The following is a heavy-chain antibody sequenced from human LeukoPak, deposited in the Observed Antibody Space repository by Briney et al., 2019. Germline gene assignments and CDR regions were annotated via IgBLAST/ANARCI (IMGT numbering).Heavy chain of an antibody. CDR1: GFTFSRFG. V-gene: IGHV3-30*02. CDR3: AKDRELELPIDY. D-gene: IGHD1-7*01. Sequence: GGSLRLSCTASGFTFSRFGMHWVRQAPGKGLEWVAFIRYDGSSEYYVDSVKGRFTISRDDSKNTLHLQMNSLRAEDTAVYYCAKDRELELPIDYWGQGTLVTVSS. J-gene: IGHJ4*02. CDR2: IRYDGSSE.